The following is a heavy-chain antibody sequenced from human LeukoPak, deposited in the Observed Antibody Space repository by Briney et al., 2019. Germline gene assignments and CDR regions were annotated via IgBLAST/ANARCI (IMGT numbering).Heavy chain of an antibody. CDR1: GGSISSYY. Sequence: SETLSLTCTVSGGSISSYYWSWIRQPPGKGLEWIGSIYYSGSTNYTPSLKSLVAIAVDTSKNQFSLELRSVTAADTAVYYCARGPYSSSWYDFDYWGQGTLVTVSS. CDR2: IYYSGST. J-gene: IGHJ4*02. V-gene: IGHV4-59*01. D-gene: IGHD6-13*01. CDR3: ARGPYSSSWYDFDY.